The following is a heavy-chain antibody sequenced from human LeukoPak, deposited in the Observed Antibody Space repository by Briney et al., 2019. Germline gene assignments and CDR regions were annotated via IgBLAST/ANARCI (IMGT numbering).Heavy chain of an antibody. Sequence: ASVKVSCKASGYSFTDYYMHWVRQAPGQGLEWMGWINPKSGGTKYAQKFQGRVTMTRDTSISTAYMELSRLRYDDTAVYYCARDRRYYGSGSYQEYFQHWGQGTLVTVSS. J-gene: IGHJ1*01. CDR3: ARDRRYYGSGSYQEYFQH. V-gene: IGHV1-2*02. D-gene: IGHD3-10*01. CDR1: GYSFTDYY. CDR2: INPKSGGT.